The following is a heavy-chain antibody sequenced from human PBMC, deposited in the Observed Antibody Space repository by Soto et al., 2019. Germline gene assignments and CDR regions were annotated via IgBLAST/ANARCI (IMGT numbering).Heavy chain of an antibody. CDR3: ARGGASPCSGGSCYSNFDY. Sequence: ASVKVSCKTSGYTFTSYYMHWVRHAPGQGLEWMGIVNPGGGSTFYAQKFQVRVTVTRDTSTSAVYMEMSSLTSEDTAVYYCARGGASPCSGGSCYSNFDYWGQGTLVTVSS. V-gene: IGHV1-46*03. CDR1: GYTFTSYY. CDR2: VNPGGGST. J-gene: IGHJ4*02. D-gene: IGHD2-15*01.